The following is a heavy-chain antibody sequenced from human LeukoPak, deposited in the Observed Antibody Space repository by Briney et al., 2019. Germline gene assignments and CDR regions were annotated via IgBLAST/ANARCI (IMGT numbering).Heavy chain of an antibody. J-gene: IGHJ4*02. CDR1: GFTFDDYA. V-gene: IGHV3-9*01. Sequence: PGRSLRLSCAASGFTFDDYAMHWVRQAPGKGLEWVSGISWNSGSIGYADSVKGRFTISRDNAKNSLYLQMNSLRAEDTAVYYCARDLTGGYYYDSSVWGQGTLVTVSS. D-gene: IGHD3-22*01. CDR3: ARDLTGGYYYDSSV. CDR2: ISWNSGSI.